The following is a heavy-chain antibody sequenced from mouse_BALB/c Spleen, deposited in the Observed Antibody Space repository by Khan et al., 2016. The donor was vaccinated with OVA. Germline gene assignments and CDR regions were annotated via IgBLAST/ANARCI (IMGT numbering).Heavy chain of an antibody. CDR2: IWSDGST. J-gene: IGHJ4*01. Sequence: QVQLKESGPGLAAPSQSLSITCTISGFSLTNYGVHWVRQPPGKGLEWLAVIWSDGSTTYNSALKSRLTITKDNSQSQVFLKMNSLQTDVTAIYFCARQPYYHYNIMDYWGQGTSVTVSS. V-gene: IGHV2-6-1*01. D-gene: IGHD2-10*01. CDR3: ARQPYYHYNIMDY. CDR1: GFSLTNYG.